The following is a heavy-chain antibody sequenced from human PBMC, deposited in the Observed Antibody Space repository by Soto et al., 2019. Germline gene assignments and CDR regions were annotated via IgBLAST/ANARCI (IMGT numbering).Heavy chain of an antibody. V-gene: IGHV3-9*01. CDR2: ISWNSGSI. CDR3: AKDLSTGTRGGFDY. D-gene: IGHD1-7*01. J-gene: IGHJ4*02. Sequence: EVQLVESGGGLVQPGRSLRLSCAASGFTFDDYAMHWVRQAPGKGLEWVSGISWNSGSIGYADSVKGRFTISRDNAKNSLYLQMNSLRAEDTALYYCAKDLSTGTRGGFDYWGQGTLVTASS. CDR1: GFTFDDYA.